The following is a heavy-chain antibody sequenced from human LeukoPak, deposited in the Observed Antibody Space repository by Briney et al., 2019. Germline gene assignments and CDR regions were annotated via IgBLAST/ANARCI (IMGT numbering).Heavy chain of an antibody. D-gene: IGHD3-3*01. V-gene: IGHV4-34*01. CDR2: INHSGST. Sequence: PSETLSLTCAVYGGSFSGYYWSWIRQPPGKGLEWIGEINHSGSTNYNPSLKSRVTISVDTSKNQFSLKLSSVTAADTAVYYCAARGIRFLEWSEYVDYWGQGTLVTVSS. CDR1: GGSFSGYY. CDR3: AARGIRFLEWSEYVDY. J-gene: IGHJ4*02.